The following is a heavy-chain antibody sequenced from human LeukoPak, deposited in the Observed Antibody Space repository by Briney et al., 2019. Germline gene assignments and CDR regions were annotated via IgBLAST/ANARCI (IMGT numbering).Heavy chain of an antibody. CDR1: GFIFRIYW. Sequence: LRLSYAVCGFIFRIYWIHCAPHPPAKGLVYVSRINRDGSSTTYAESRKDRYTISRDNPKNTLFLEMKSLRDGDTAVYYCARGASSDTGWLDPWGQGTLVTVPS. J-gene: IGHJ5*02. CDR2: INRDGSST. CDR3: ARGASSDTGWLDP. V-gene: IGHV3-74*01. D-gene: IGHD6-13*01.